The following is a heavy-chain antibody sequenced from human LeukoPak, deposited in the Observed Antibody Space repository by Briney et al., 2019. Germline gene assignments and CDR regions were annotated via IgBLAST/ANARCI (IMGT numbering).Heavy chain of an antibody. V-gene: IGHV3-23*01. CDR1: GFTFSSYA. J-gene: IGHJ4*02. Sequence: GGSLRLSCAASGFTFSSYAMSWVRQAPGKGLEWVSAISGSGGSTYYADSVKGRFTISRDNSKNTLYLQMNSLRAEDTAVYYCAKDSSYYYGSTCYIDYWGQGALVTVSS. CDR2: ISGSGGST. D-gene: IGHD3-22*01. CDR3: AKDSSYYYGSTCYIDY.